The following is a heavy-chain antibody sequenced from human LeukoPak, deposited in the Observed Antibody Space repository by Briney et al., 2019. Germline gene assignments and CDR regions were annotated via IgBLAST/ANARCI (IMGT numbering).Heavy chain of an antibody. Sequence: GASVKVSCKASGYTFTGYYMHWVRQAPGQGLEWMGWINPNSGGTNYAQKFQGRVTMTRDTSISTAYMELSRLRSDDTAVYYCARVFCSSTSFSCYMDVWGKGTTVTVSS. D-gene: IGHD2-2*01. J-gene: IGHJ6*03. V-gene: IGHV1-2*02. CDR3: ARVFCSSTSFSCYMDV. CDR2: INPNSGGT. CDR1: GYTFTGYY.